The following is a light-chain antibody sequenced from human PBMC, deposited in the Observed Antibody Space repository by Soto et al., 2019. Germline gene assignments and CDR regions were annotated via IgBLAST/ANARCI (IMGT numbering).Light chain of an antibody. CDR1: QSISNL. CDR3: QQYGSSGT. J-gene: IGKJ1*01. CDR2: GAS. Sequence: EIVLTQSSATLSVSPGERATLSCRASQSISNLLAWYQQKPGQAPRLLMYGASTRATGFPDRFSGSGSGTDFTLTISRLEPEDFAVYYCQQYGSSGTFGQGTKVDIK. V-gene: IGKV3-20*01.